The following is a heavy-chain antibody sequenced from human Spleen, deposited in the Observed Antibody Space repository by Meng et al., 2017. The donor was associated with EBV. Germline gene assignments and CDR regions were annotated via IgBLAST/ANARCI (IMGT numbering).Heavy chain of an antibody. CDR2: ISDSGRNT. Sequence: EVQLLESGGGLVQPGGSLRLSCAASGSTFGAYAMTWVRQAPGKGLEWVSFISDSGRNTYYADSVKGRFTVSRDNSKNTLYLQMRSLTSEDTAVYYCARTNALDSWGQGTLVTVSS. CDR3: ARTNALDS. D-gene: IGHD1/OR15-1a*01. J-gene: IGHJ4*02. V-gene: IGHV3-23*01. CDR1: GSTFGAYA.